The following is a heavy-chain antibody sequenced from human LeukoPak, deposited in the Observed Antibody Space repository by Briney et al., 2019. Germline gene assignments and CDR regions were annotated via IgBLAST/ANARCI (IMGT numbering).Heavy chain of an antibody. CDR2: INHSGST. Sequence: SETLSLTCAVYGGSFSGYYWSWIRQPPGKGLEWIGEINHSGSTNYNPSLKSRVTISVDTSKNQFSLKLSSVTAADTAVYYCARIYGEFDYWGQGTLVTVPS. J-gene: IGHJ4*02. D-gene: IGHD4-17*01. V-gene: IGHV4-34*01. CDR3: ARIYGEFDY. CDR1: GGSFSGYY.